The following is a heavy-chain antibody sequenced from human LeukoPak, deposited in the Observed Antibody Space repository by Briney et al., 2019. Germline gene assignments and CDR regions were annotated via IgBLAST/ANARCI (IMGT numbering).Heavy chain of an antibody. CDR2: IYYSGST. CDR3: ARDSYYYDSSGTIGGGFDY. Sequence: PSQTLSLTCTVSGGSISSGGYYWSWIHQHPGKGLEWIGYIYYSGSTYYNPSLKSRVTISVDTSKNQFSLKLSSVTAADTAVYYCARDSYYYDSSGTIGGGFDYWGQGTLVTVSS. CDR1: GGSISSGGYY. J-gene: IGHJ4*02. D-gene: IGHD3-22*01. V-gene: IGHV4-31*03.